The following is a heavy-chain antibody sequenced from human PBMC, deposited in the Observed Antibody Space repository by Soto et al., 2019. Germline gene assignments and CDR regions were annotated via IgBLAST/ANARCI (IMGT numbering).Heavy chain of an antibody. CDR1: GGSISSGGYY. CDR2: IYYSGST. J-gene: IGHJ4*02. CDR3: ARLFGYSSRNHYFDY. D-gene: IGHD6-13*01. V-gene: IGHV4-31*03. Sequence: QVQLQESGPGLVKPSQTLSLTSTVSGGSISSGGYYWSWIRQHPGKGLEWIGYIYYSGSTYYNPSLKSRVTISVDTSKNQFSLKLSSVTAADTAVYYCARLFGYSSRNHYFDYWGQGTLVTVSS.